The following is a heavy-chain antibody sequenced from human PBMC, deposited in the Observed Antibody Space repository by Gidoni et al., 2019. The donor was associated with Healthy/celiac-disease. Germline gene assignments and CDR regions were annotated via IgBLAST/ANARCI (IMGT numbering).Heavy chain of an antibody. CDR2: ISGSGGST. J-gene: IGHJ1*01. V-gene: IGHV3-23*01. CDR3: ANTAYYDYVWGSYRLHGRPEYFQH. Sequence: EVQLLESGGGLVQPGGSLRLSCAASGFTFSSYAMRCVSQAPGKGLEWVSAISGSGGSTYYADSVKGRFTISRDNSKNTLYLQMNSLRAEDTAVYYCANTAYYDYVWGSYRLHGRPEYFQHWGQGTLVTVSS. D-gene: IGHD3-16*02. CDR1: GFTFSSYA.